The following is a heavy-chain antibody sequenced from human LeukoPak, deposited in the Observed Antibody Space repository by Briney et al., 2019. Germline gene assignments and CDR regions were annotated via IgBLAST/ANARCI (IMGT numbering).Heavy chain of an antibody. CDR3: AKDQGIVVVPTAAFDI. CDR1: GFTFSSYA. CDR2: ISGSGGST. J-gene: IGHJ3*02. D-gene: IGHD2-2*01. V-gene: IGHV3-23*01. Sequence: GGSLGLSCAASGFTFSSYAMSWVRQAPGKGLEWVSAISGSGGSTYYADSVKGRFTISRDSSKNTLYLQMNSLRAEDTAVYYCAKDQGIVVVPTAAFDIWGQGTMVTVSS.